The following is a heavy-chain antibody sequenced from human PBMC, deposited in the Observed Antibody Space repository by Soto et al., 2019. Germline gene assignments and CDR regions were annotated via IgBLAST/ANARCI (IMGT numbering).Heavy chain of an antibody. V-gene: IGHV3-11*01. J-gene: IGHJ4*02. CDR2: ISSSGSTI. Sequence: GGSLRLSCAASGFTFSDYYMSWIRQAPGKRLEWVSYISSSGSTIYYADSVKGRFTISRDNAKNSLYLQMNSLRAEDTAVYYCARGVTVTRWRASDYFDYWGQGTLVTVSS. CDR1: GFTFSDYY. CDR3: ARGVTVTRWRASDYFDY. D-gene: IGHD4-17*01.